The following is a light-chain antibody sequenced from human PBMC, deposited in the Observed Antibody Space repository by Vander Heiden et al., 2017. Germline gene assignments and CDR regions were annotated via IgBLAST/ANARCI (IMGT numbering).Light chain of an antibody. J-gene: IGKJ5*01. V-gene: IGKV1-9*01. Sequence: DIQLTQSPSFLSASVGDRVTITCRASQGISSYLAWYQQKPGEAPKLLIYAASTLQSGVPSRFSGIGSGTEFTLTIGSLQPENFATYYCQHLNNYPPITFGQGTRLEIK. CDR1: QGISSY. CDR2: AAS. CDR3: QHLNNYPPIT.